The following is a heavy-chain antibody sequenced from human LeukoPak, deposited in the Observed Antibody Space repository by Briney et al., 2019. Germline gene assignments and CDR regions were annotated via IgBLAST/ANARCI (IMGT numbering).Heavy chain of an antibody. CDR2: IRYDGTTK. V-gene: IGHV3-30*02. CDR3: ARIWYFGDNNWRYFDS. J-gene: IGHJ4*02. D-gene: IGHD1-20*01. CDR1: GFIFSSFG. Sequence: GGSLRLSCVASGFIFSSFGMHWVRQAPGKGLEWVAFIRYDGTTKYYADSVKGRFTISRDNSRNMLYLEMNSLRAEDTAVYYCARIWYFGDNNWRYFDSWGQGTLVTVSS.